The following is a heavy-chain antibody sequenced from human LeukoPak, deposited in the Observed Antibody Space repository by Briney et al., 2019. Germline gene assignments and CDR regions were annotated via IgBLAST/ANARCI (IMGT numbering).Heavy chain of an antibody. D-gene: IGHD6-13*01. V-gene: IGHV1-8*01. Sequence: ASVKVSCKASGYTFTSYDINWVRQATGQELEWMGWMNPNSGNTGYAQKFQGRVTMTRNTSISTAYMELSSLRSEDTAVYYCARGRSSSWYGVFDPWGQGTLVTVSS. CDR2: MNPNSGNT. CDR3: ARGRSSSWYGVFDP. J-gene: IGHJ5*02. CDR1: GYTFTSYD.